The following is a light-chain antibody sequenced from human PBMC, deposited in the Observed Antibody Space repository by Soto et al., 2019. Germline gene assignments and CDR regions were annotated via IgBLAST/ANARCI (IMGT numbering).Light chain of an antibody. CDR2: GAS. CDR1: QSVSSN. J-gene: IGKJ1*01. V-gene: IGKV3-15*01. CDR3: QQLWT. Sequence: EIVMTQSPATLSMSPGERATLSCRASQSVSSNLAWYQQKPGQAPRLLIYGASTRATGIPARFSGSGSGTEFTLTISSLQSEDFAVYYCQQLWTFGQGTKVEIK.